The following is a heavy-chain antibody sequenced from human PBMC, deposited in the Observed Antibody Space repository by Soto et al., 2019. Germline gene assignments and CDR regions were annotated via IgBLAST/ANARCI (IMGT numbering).Heavy chain of an antibody. D-gene: IGHD2-2*01. V-gene: IGHV1-2*02. CDR1: GYTFTGYY. CDR2: INPNSGGT. Sequence: QVQLVQSGAEVKKPGASVKVSCKASGYTFTGYYMHWVRQAPGQGLEWMGWINPNSGGTNYAQKFQGMVTMTRDTSISTAYMELSRLRSDDTAVYYCERDMVVVPAAAHYYYYGMDVWGQGTTVTVSS. CDR3: ERDMVVVPAAAHYYYYGMDV. J-gene: IGHJ6*02.